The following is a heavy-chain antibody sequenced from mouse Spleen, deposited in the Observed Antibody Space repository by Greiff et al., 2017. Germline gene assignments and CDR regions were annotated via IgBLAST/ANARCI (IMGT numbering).Heavy chain of an antibody. V-gene: IGHV1-42*01. Sequence: EVQLQQSGPELVKPGASVKISCKASGYSFTGYYMNWVKQSPEKSLEWIGEINPSTGGTTYNQKFKAKATLTVDKSSSTAYMQLKSLTSEDSAVYYCARTYYGNYEAYWGQGTLVTVSA. CDR1: GYSFTGYY. D-gene: IGHD2-10*01. J-gene: IGHJ3*01. CDR3: ARTYYGNYEAY. CDR2: INPSTGGT.